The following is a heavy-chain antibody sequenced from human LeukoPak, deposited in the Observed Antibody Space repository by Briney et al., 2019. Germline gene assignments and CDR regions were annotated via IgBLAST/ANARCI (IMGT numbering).Heavy chain of an antibody. CDR1: GFTFSSYG. Sequence: GRSLRLSCAASGFTFSSYGMHWVRQAPGKGLEWVAVIWYDGSNKYYADSVKGRFTISRDNSKNTLYLQMNSLRAEDTAVYYCARDRDAVAGIDYWGQGTLVTVSS. CDR3: ARDRDAVAGIDY. J-gene: IGHJ4*02. V-gene: IGHV3-33*01. CDR2: IWYDGSNK. D-gene: IGHD6-19*01.